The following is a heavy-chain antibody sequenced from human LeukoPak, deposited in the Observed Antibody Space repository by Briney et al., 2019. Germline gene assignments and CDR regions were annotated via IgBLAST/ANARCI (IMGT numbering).Heavy chain of an antibody. V-gene: IGHV1-2*02. CDR2: INPNSGGT. J-gene: IGHJ6*03. D-gene: IGHD3-22*01. CDR1: GYTFTGYY. Sequence: ASVKVSCKASGYTFTGYYMHWVRQAPGRGLEWMGWINPNSGGTNYAQKFQGRVTMTRDTSISTAYMELSRLRSDDTAVYYCARETNYYDSSGNPYMDVWGKGTTVTISS. CDR3: ARETNYYDSSGNPYMDV.